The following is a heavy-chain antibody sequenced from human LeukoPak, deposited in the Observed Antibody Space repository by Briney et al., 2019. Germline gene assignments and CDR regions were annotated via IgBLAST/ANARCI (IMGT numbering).Heavy chain of an antibody. CDR2: ISSSSSYI. CDR3: ARDKGEFSLHDVYTYYYYAMDV. J-gene: IGHJ6*02. V-gene: IGHV3-21*01. CDR1: GFTFSGYS. D-gene: IGHD1-1*01. Sequence: GGSLRLSCAASGFTFSGYSMSWVRQAPGKGLEWVSSISSSSSYIYYADSVKGRFTISRDNAKNSLYLQMNSLRAEDTAVYYCARDKGEFSLHDVYTYYYYAMDVWGQGTTVTVSS.